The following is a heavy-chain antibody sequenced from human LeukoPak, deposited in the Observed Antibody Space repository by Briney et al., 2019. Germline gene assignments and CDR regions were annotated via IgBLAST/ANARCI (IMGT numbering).Heavy chain of an antibody. V-gene: IGHV3-53*01. CDR3: ARVGEGAAKD. Sequence: GGSLRLSCAASGFTFSSYAMSWVRQAPGKGLEWVSVIYSGGSTYYADSVKGRFAISRDNSKNTLYLQMNSLRAEDTAVYYCARVGEGAAKDWGQGTLVTVSS. J-gene: IGHJ4*02. D-gene: IGHD1-26*01. CDR1: GFTFSSYA. CDR2: IYSGGST.